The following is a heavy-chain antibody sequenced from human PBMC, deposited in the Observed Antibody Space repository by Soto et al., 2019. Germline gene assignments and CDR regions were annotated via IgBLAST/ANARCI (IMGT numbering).Heavy chain of an antibody. D-gene: IGHD2-8*01. CDR1: GFTFSSYS. V-gene: IGHV3-21*01. CDR3: ARGLMVYAQAWFDP. Sequence: GGSLRLSCAASGFTFSSYSMNWVRQAPGKGLEWVSSISSSSSYIYYADSVKGRFTISRDNAKNSLYLQMNSLRAEDTAVYYCARGLMVYAQAWFDPWGQGTLVTVSS. CDR2: ISSSSSYI. J-gene: IGHJ5*02.